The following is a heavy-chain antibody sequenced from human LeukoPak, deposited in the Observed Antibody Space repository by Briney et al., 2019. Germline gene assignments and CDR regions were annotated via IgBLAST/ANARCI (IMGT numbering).Heavy chain of an antibody. Sequence: PSETLSLTCTVSGASISSYYWSWIRQPPGKGLEWIGYIYYSGSTNYNPSLKSRVTISVDTSKNQFSLKLSSMTAADTAVYYCARERDYYDSSGYYYYFDYWGQGTLVTVSS. CDR2: IYYSGST. D-gene: IGHD3-22*01. J-gene: IGHJ4*02. CDR3: ARERDYYDSSGYYYYFDY. V-gene: IGHV4-59*01. CDR1: GASISSYY.